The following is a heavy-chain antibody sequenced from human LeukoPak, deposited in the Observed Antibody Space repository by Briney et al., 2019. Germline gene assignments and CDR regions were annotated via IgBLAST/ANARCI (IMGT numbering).Heavy chain of an antibody. CDR1: GYTFTSYA. CDR2: INPNSGGT. J-gene: IGHJ2*01. D-gene: IGHD6-6*01. Sequence: ASVKVSCKASGYTFTSYAMNWVRQAPGQGLEWMGWINPNSGGTNYAQKFQGRVTMTRDTSISTAYMELSRLRSDDTAVYYCARVFLDSSSLGYWYFDLWGRGTLVTVSS. V-gene: IGHV1-2*02. CDR3: ARVFLDSSSLGYWYFDL.